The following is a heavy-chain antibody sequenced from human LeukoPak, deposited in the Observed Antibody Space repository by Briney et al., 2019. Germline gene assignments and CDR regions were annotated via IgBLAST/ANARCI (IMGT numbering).Heavy chain of an antibody. Sequence: ASVKVSCKASGYTFTGYYMHWVRQAPGQGLEWMGWINPNSGGTNYAQKFQGRVTMTRDTSISTAYMELSRLRSDDTAVYYCARDLFRDYFGSGSLGDAFDIWGQGTMVTVSS. CDR2: INPNSGGT. J-gene: IGHJ3*02. CDR3: ARDLFRDYFGSGSLGDAFDI. CDR1: GYTFTGYY. V-gene: IGHV1-2*02. D-gene: IGHD3-10*01.